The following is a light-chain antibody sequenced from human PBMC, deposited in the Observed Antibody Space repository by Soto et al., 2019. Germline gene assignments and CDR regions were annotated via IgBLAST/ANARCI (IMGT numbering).Light chain of an antibody. CDR1: QSIGTY. J-gene: IGKJ4*01. CDR2: DAS. CDR3: QQRSYWPLT. Sequence: EIVMTQSPATLSVSPGERATLSCRASQSIGTYLAWYQQKPGQAPRLLIYDASNRATGIPAKFSGSGSGTDFTLTFSSLEPEDFAVYYCQQRSYWPLTFGGGTKVEIK. V-gene: IGKV3-11*01.